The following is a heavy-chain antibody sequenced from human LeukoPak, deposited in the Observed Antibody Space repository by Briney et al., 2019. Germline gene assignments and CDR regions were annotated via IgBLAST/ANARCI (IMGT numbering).Heavy chain of an antibody. J-gene: IGHJ4*02. CDR3: ARGRGRQVGTRWHPDTHHDY. V-gene: IGHV4-38-2*01. D-gene: IGHD6-13*01. CDR2: IHYPEST. Sequence: SETLSLTCAVSGFSISSGYFWGWIRPPPGEGLEWIGTIHYPESTYYNPSLNSRLTISIDTSKNHFSLKLSSVTAADTALYYCARGRGRQVGTRWHPDTHHDYWGQGILVTVSS. CDR1: GFSISSGYF.